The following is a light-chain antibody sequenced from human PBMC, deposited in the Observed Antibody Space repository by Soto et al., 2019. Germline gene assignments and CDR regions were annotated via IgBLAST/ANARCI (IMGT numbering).Light chain of an antibody. J-gene: IGKJ5*01. V-gene: IGKV1-13*02. CDR1: QDIRGA. CDR3: QQFNSYPIT. CDR2: DVS. Sequence: IQVTQSPSSLSVSVGDRVTITCRASQDIRGALAWYQQKPGKAPNLLIYDVSTLESGVPSRFRGSGSGTEFTLTISSLQPEDFGTFYFQQFNSYPITFGHGTRLEIK.